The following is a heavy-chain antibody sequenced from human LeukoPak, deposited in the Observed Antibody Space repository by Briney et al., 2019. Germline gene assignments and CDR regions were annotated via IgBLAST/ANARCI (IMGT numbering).Heavy chain of an antibody. Sequence: SETLSLTCAVHGGSFSGYYWSWIRHPPGQGLKWIGEVNHSGTARYNPSLEGRVTISVDTSKTQSSLNVYFVTAANTAVYYCASLNPFGGRRNAFDIWGQGAMVTVSS. CDR1: GGSFSGYY. J-gene: IGHJ3*02. CDR3: ASLNPFGGRRNAFDI. CDR2: VNHSGTA. V-gene: IGHV4-34*01. D-gene: IGHD3-16*01.